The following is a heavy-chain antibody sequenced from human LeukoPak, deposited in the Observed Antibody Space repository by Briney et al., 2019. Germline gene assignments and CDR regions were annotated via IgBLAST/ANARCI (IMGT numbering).Heavy chain of an antibody. D-gene: IGHD4-23*01. V-gene: IGHV1-69*13. CDR1: GGTFSSYA. Sequence: VASVKVSCKASGGTFSSYAISWVRQAPGQGLEWMGGIIPIFGTANCAQKFQGRVTITADESTSTAYMELSSLRSEDTAVYYCATPVARGYWYFDLWGRGTLVTVSS. CDR3: ATPVARGYWYFDL. CDR2: IIPIFGTA. J-gene: IGHJ2*01.